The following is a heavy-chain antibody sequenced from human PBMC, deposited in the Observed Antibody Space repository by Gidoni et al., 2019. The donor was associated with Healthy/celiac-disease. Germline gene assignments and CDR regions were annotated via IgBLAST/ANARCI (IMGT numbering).Heavy chain of an antibody. J-gene: IGHJ4*02. CDR2: ISWNSGSI. Sequence: EVQLVESGGGWVQPGRSLRLSCAPSGFTFDDYAMHWVRQAPGKGLEWVSGISWNSGSIGYADSVKGRFTISRDNAKNSLYLQMNSLRAEDMALYYCAKDSTYDYYGSGSYPDYWGQGTLVTVSS. CDR3: AKDSTYDYYGSGSYPDY. D-gene: IGHD3-10*01. CDR1: GFTFDDYA. V-gene: IGHV3-9*03.